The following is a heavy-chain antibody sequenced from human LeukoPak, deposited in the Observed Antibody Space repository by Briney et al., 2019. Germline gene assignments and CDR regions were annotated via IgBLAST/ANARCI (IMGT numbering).Heavy chain of an antibody. CDR2: TYYRSKFYN. V-gene: IGHV6-1*01. CDR3: VRGQWNSIYYFDS. Sequence: SQTLSLTCAISGDSVSRNSAGWNWIRQSPSRGLEWLGRTYYRSKFYNDYAVSVQSRITIDPDTSRNQFSLQLNSVTPEDTAIYYCVRGQWNSIYYFDSWGQGTLVTVSS. J-gene: IGHJ4*02. CDR1: GDSVSRNSAG. D-gene: IGHD6-19*01.